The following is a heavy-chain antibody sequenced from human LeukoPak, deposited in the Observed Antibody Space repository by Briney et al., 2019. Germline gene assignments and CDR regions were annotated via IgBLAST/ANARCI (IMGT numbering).Heavy chain of an antibody. CDR2: MNPNSYNT. CDR1: GYTFTSYD. CDR3: ARSPHRYYFDY. J-gene: IGHJ4*02. V-gene: IGHV1-8*01. Sequence: EASVKVSCKASGYTFTSYDINWVRQATGQGLEWMGWMNPNSYNTGYAQKFQGRLTMTRNTSMSTAYMELSSLRSEDTAVYYCARSPHRYYFDYWGQGTLVTVSS.